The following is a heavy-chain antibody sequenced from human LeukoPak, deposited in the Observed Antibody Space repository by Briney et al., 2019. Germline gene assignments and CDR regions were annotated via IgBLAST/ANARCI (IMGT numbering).Heavy chain of an antibody. J-gene: IGHJ6*03. Sequence: ETLSLTCTVSGGSISSYYVSWVRQAPGKGLEWVSVIYTVGTTHYADSVKGRCTISRDTSTNTVYLQLNSLRAEDTATYYCAGYGGSYPYYMDVWGKGTTVTLSS. V-gene: IGHV3-66*01. CDR2: IYTVGTT. CDR1: GGSISSYY. CDR3: AGYGGSYPYYMDV. D-gene: IGHD1-26*01.